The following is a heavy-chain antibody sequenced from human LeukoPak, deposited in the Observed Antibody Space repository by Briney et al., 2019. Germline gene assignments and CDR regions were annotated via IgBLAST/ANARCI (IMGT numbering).Heavy chain of an antibody. CDR1: GGSFSGYY. Sequence: SETLSLTCAVYGGSFSGYYWSWIRQPPGKGLEWIGEINHSGITNYNPSLKSRVTISVDTSKNQFSLKLSSVTAADTAVYYCARLPPSGRGPYFDYWGQGTLVTVSS. CDR2: INHSGIT. D-gene: IGHD1-26*01. J-gene: IGHJ4*02. V-gene: IGHV4-34*01. CDR3: ARLPPSGRGPYFDY.